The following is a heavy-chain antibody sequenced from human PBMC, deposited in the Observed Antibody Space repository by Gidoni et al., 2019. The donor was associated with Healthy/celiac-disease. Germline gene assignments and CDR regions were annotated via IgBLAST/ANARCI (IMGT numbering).Heavy chain of an antibody. D-gene: IGHD2-15*01. CDR1: GFPFSGYG. Sequence: QVQLVESGGGVAKPGGSLRLSCAASGFPFSGYGLHSVRQAPGKGLEWVAFIRYDGSNKYYADSVKGRFTISRDNSKNTLYLQMNSLRAEDTAVYYCAKDGRYCSGGSCYSSLVYFDYWGQGTLVTVSS. V-gene: IGHV3-30*02. CDR2: IRYDGSNK. J-gene: IGHJ4*02. CDR3: AKDGRYCSGGSCYSSLVYFDY.